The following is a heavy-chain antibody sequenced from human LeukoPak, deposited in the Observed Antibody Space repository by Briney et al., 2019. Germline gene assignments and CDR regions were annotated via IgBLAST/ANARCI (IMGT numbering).Heavy chain of an antibody. Sequence: GGSLRLSCAASGFTFSSYAMHWVRQAPGKGLEWVAVISYDGSNKYYADSVKGRFTISRDNSKNTLYLQMNSLRAGDTAVYYCAREIYCSSTSCYLYYYYYGMDVWGQGTTVTVSS. D-gene: IGHD2-2*01. J-gene: IGHJ6*02. CDR2: ISYDGSNK. V-gene: IGHV3-30-3*01. CDR1: GFTFSSYA. CDR3: AREIYCSSTSCYLYYYYYGMDV.